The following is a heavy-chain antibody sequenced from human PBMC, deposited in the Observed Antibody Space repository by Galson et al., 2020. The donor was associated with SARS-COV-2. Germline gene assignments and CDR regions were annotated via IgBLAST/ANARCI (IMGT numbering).Heavy chain of an antibody. CDR2: ISSYNGHT. CDR3: ASLGRRGYSGYGSGY. D-gene: IGHD5-12*01. Sequence: ASVKVSCKASGYTFSNYGFSWVRQAPGQGLEWMGWISSYNGHTNYAQKFQDRVTMTTDTSTRTAYMELRSLRSDDTAVYYCASLGRRGYSGYGSGYWGQGTLVTVSS. J-gene: IGHJ4*02. V-gene: IGHV1-18*01. CDR1: GYTFSNYG.